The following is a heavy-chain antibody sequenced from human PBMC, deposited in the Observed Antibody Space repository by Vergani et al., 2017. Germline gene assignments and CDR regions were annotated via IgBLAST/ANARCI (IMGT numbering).Heavy chain of an antibody. CDR1: GGSISSGDYY. V-gene: IGHV4-61*08. J-gene: IGHJ2*01. D-gene: IGHD4-17*01. CDR3: ARLSRYGDWYFDL. Sequence: QVQLQESGPGLVKPSQTLSLTCTVSGGSISSGDYYWSWIRQPPGKGLEWIGYIYYSGSTNYNPSLKSRVTISVDTSKNQFSLKLSSVTAADTAVYYCARLSRYGDWYFDLWGRGTLVTVSS. CDR2: IYYSGST.